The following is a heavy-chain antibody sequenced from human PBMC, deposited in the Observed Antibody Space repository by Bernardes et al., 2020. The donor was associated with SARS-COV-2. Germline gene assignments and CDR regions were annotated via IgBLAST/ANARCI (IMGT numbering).Heavy chain of an antibody. D-gene: IGHD6-6*01. J-gene: IGHJ6*02. Sequence: GGSLRLSCAASGSIFSRNAMTWVRQAPGKGLEWVSGISGSGSSTYYADSVKGRFTISRDISKNTLYLEMNSLKAEDTAIYYCAKCVQGSYAMDVWGQGTTVTVSS. CDR1: GSIFSRNA. CDR2: ISGSGSST. CDR3: AKCVQGSYAMDV. V-gene: IGHV3-23*01.